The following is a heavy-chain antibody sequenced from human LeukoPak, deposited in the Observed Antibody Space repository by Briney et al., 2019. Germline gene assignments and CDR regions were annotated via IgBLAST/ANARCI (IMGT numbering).Heavy chain of an antibody. D-gene: IGHD4-23*01. CDR1: GFTSSTYA. Sequence: GGSLRLSCAASGFTSSTYAMSWVRQAPGKGLECVSALSGNGNTIYYADSVKGRFTISRDNSKNTLSLQMNSLRAEDTAVYYCAKALYGGHDYWGQGTLVTVSS. CDR3: AKALYGGHDY. CDR2: LSGNGNTI. V-gene: IGHV3-23*01. J-gene: IGHJ4*02.